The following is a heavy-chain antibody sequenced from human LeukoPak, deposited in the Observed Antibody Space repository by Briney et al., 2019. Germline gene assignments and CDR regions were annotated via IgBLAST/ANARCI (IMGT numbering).Heavy chain of an antibody. V-gene: IGHV1-46*01. J-gene: IGHJ4*02. CDR2: INPRGGST. CDR1: GFTFSSYG. CDR3: AREVPMSGGAGDY. Sequence: GGSLRLSCAASGFTFSSYGMHWVRQAPGQGLEWMGIINPRGGSTSYTQKFQGRVTMTTDTSTSTAYMELRSLRSDDTAVYYCAREVPMSGGAGDYWGQGTLVTVSS. D-gene: IGHD1-26*01.